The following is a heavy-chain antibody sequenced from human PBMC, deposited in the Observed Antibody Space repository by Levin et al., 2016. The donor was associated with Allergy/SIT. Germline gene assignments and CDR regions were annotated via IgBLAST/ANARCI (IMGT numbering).Heavy chain of an antibody. CDR3: AKEDCSGGSCYSGYYYYYGMDV. D-gene: IGHD2-15*01. CDR1: GFTFSSYA. Sequence: ESLKISCAASGFTFSSYAMSWVRQAPGKGLEWVSAISGSGGSTYYADSVKGRFTISRDNSKNTLYLQMNSLRAEDTAVYYCAKEDCSGGSCYSGYYYYYGMDVWGQGTTVTVSS. J-gene: IGHJ6*02. CDR2: ISGSGGST. V-gene: IGHV3-23*01.